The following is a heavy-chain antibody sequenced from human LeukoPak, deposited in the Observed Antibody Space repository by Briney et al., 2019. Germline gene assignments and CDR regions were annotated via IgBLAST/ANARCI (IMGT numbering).Heavy chain of an antibody. CDR3: AKDYGDHTGYSYYYYMDV. D-gene: IGHD4-17*01. J-gene: IGHJ6*03. V-gene: IGHV3-23*01. CDR1: GLTFSSYA. Sequence: GGSLRLSCAASGLTFSSYAMNWVRQAPGKGLEWVSAISGSGGSTYYADSVKARFTISRDNSKNTLYLQMNSLRAEDTAIYYCAKDYGDHTGYSYYYYMDVWGKGTTVTVSS. CDR2: ISGSGGST.